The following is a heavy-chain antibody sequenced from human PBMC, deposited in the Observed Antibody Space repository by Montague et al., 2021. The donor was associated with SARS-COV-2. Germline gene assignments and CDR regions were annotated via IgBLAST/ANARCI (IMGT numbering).Heavy chain of an antibody. CDR3: ARDYGDYSYYYGLDV. J-gene: IGHJ6*02. V-gene: IGHV4-61*02. CDR2: IYSSGST. CDR1: GGSIRSGSYY. Sequence: TLSLTCTVSGGSIRSGSYYWSWIRQPAGKGLEWIGRIYSSGSTNYNPSLKSRATMSVDTSKNQSSLKVSSVTAADTAVYYCARDYGDYSYYYGLDVWGQGTTVTVSS. D-gene: IGHD4-17*01.